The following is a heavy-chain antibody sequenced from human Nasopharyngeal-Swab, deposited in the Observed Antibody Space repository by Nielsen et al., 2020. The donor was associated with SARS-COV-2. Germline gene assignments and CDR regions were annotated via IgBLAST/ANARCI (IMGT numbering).Heavy chain of an antibody. CDR2: IEQDGSEK. CDR3: ARAATMVRGVIIGRYYYYMDV. J-gene: IGHJ6*03. D-gene: IGHD3-10*01. Sequence: GESLKISCAASGFTFSSYWMSWVRPAPGKGLEWVANIEQDGSEKYYVDSVKGRFTISRDNAKNSLYLQMNSLRAEDTAVYYCARAATMVRGVIIGRYYYYMDVWGKGTTVTVSS. CDR1: GFTFSSYW. V-gene: IGHV3-7*01.